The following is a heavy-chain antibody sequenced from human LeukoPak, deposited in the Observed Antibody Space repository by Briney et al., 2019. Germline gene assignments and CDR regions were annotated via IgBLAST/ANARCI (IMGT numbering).Heavy chain of an antibody. V-gene: IGHV5-51*01. CDR2: AWPGNSDT. CDR1: GYSFTNYW. Sequence: GESLKTSCKGSGYSFTNYWIGWVRQMPGKGLEWMAIAWPGNSDTRYSPSFQGQVTISADKSISTAYLQWSSLQASDTAMYYCVRGKGYCSDTSCRIFDYWGQGTLVTVSS. CDR3: VRGKGYCSDTSCRIFDY. D-gene: IGHD2-2*01. J-gene: IGHJ4*02.